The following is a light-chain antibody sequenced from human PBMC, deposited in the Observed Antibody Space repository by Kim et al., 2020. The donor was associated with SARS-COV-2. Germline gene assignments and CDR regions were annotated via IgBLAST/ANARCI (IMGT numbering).Light chain of an antibody. J-gene: IGLJ2*01. CDR1: KLGDKY. V-gene: IGLV3-1*01. Sequence: SYELTQPPSVSVSPGQTASITCSGDKLGDKYACWYQQKPGQSPVLVIYEDNKRPSGIPERFSGSNSGNTATLTISGTQAVDEADYYCQAWDSRTVVFGGGTQLTVL. CDR2: EDN. CDR3: QAWDSRTVV.